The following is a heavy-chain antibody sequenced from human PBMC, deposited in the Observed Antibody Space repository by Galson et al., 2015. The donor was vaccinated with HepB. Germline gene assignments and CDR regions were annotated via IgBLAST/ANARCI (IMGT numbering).Heavy chain of an antibody. D-gene: IGHD1-26*01. CDR2: FYCSEIV. J-gene: IGHJ4*02. V-gene: IGHV4-39*01. CDR1: GYSINSDNFY. CDR3: AIQARGSYFLPPYFDY. Sequence: TLSLTCTVSGYSINSDNFYWSWIRQPPGKGLEWIGSFYCSEIVYYTPSLKSRVTISVDTSQNQFSLKLASMTAADTALYYCAIQARGSYFLPPYFDYWGQGILVTVSS.